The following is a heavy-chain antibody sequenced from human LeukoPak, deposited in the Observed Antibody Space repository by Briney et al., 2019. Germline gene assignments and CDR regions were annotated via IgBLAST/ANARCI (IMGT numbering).Heavy chain of an antibody. CDR2: VYHSGNT. D-gene: IGHD5-12*01. CDR3: ARQATIGNRFDP. Sequence: PSETLSLTCTVSGHSISSDYYWGWIRQPPGKGLEWIGSVYHSGNTYYNPSLKSRVTISVDTSKNQFSLKLYSVTAADTAVYHCARQATIGNRFDPWGQGTLVTVSS. CDR1: GHSISSDYY. V-gene: IGHV4-38-2*02. J-gene: IGHJ5*02.